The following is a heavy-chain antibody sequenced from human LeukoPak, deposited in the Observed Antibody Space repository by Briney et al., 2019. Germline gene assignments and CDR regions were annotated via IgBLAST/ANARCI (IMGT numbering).Heavy chain of an antibody. CDR3: ARRHASGNNVFDI. D-gene: IGHD3-10*01. CDR2: IYCGGDT. Sequence: PGGSLRLSCAGFGFTVSSYDMNWVRQAPGKGLEWVSVIYCGGDTYYADSVKGRFTISRDNSKNTLYVEMHGLRAEDTAVYYCARRHASGNNVFDIWGQGTMVTVSS. V-gene: IGHV3-53*01. J-gene: IGHJ3*02. CDR1: GFTVSSYD.